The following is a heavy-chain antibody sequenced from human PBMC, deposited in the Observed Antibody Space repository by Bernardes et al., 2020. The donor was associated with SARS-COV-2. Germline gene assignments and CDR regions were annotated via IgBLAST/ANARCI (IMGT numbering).Heavy chain of an antibody. CDR2: MYSGGSI. Sequence: GGSLRLSCAASGLTVSDNYMTWIRQAPGKGLECVALMYSGGSIYYADSVKGRFTVPRANSKNTLYLQLDRLRAEVTAIYYCPSVMATWDRVLFSNTYYFYGLDAWGQGTTVTVSS. CDR3: PSVMATWDRVLFSNTYYFYGLDA. J-gene: IGHJ6*02. D-gene: IGHD3-16*01. CDR1: GLTVSDNY. V-gene: IGHV3-66*01.